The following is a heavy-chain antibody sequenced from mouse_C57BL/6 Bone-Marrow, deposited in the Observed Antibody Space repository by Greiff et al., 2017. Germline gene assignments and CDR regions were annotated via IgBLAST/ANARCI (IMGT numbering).Heavy chain of an antibody. D-gene: IGHD2-4*01. CDR3: AGSDYDDAMDY. Sequence: EVQLLEPGAELVKPGASVKLSCTASGFNFTDYYMHWVKQRTEQGLEWIGRLDPEDGETNYAAKFQGKATLTADNSSNTAYLQLSSLTSEDAAVCYCAGSDYDDAMDYWGQGTSVTVSS. J-gene: IGHJ4*01. CDR2: LDPEDGET. V-gene: IGHV14-2*01. CDR1: GFNFTDYY.